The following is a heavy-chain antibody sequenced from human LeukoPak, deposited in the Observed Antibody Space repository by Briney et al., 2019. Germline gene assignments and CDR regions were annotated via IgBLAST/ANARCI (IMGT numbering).Heavy chain of an antibody. CDR2: INPNSGGT. J-gene: IGHJ6*03. D-gene: IGHD3-16*02. V-gene: IGHV1-2*02. CDR3: AGDHSGLGLNAYYDYVWGSYRYTGYYMDV. CDR1: GYTFTGYY. Sequence: ASVKVSCKASGYTFTGYYMHWVRQAPGQGLEWMGWINPNSGGTNYAQKFQGRVTMTRDTSISTAYMELSRLRSDDTAVYYCAGDHSGLGLNAYYDYVWGSYRYTGYYMDVWGKGTTVTVSS.